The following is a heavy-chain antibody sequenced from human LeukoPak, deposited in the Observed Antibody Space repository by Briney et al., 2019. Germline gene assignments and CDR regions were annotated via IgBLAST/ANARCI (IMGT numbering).Heavy chain of an antibody. CDR1: GYTFTSYA. CDR2: INTNTGNP. V-gene: IGHV7-4-1*02. CDR3: VRAGYDFWSGYYKGDYFDY. D-gene: IGHD3-3*01. Sequence: ASVKVSCKASGYTFTSYAMNWVRQAPGQGLEWMGWINTNTGNPTYAQGFTGRFVFSLDTSVSTAYLQISSLKAEDTAVYYCVRAGYDFWSGYYKGDYFDYWGQGTPVTVSS. J-gene: IGHJ4*02.